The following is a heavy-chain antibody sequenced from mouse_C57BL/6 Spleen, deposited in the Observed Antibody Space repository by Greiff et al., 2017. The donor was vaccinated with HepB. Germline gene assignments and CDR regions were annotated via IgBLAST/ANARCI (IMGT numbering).Heavy chain of an antibody. Sequence: EVQLQQSGPELVKPGASVKIPCKASGYTFTDYNMDWVKQSHGKSLEWIGDINPNNGGTIYNQKFKGKATFTVDKSSSTSYMDLRSLTSEDTAVYYCARLYYGNFDYWGQGTTLTVSS. CDR2: INPNNGGT. CDR3: ARLYYGNFDY. J-gene: IGHJ2*01. D-gene: IGHD2-1*01. V-gene: IGHV1-18*01. CDR1: GYTFTDYN.